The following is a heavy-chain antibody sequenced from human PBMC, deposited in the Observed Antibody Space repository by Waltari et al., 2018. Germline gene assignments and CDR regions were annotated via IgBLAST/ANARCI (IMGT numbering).Heavy chain of an antibody. CDR2: VSGSGGST. V-gene: IGHV3-23*01. D-gene: IGHD1-26*01. CDR3: AKHRSVSGTYFDY. J-gene: IGHJ4*02. CDR1: GFAFSSYA. Sequence: EVQLLESGGGLVQPGGSLRLSCAASGFAFSSYALSWVRQAPGKRLEWVSVVSGSGGSTAYADSVKGRFTISRDNSGNTLHLQINSLRADDTAIYYCAKHRSVSGTYFDYWGQGALVTVSS.